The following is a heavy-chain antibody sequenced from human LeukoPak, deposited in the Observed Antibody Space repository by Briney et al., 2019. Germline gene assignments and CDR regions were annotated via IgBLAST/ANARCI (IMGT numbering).Heavy chain of an antibody. Sequence: GESLKISFKGSGYSFTSYWIGWVRQMPGKGLEWMGIIYPGDSDTRYSTSFQGQVTISADKSISTAYLLWSSLKASDTAMYYCARIPDRFGAFDIWGQGTMVTVSS. CDR1: GYSFTSYW. CDR2: IYPGDSDT. D-gene: IGHD3-3*01. J-gene: IGHJ3*02. V-gene: IGHV5-51*01. CDR3: ARIPDRFGAFDI.